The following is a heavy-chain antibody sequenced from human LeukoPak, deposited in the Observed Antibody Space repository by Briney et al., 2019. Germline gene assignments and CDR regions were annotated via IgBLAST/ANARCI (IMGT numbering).Heavy chain of an antibody. V-gene: IGHV1-2*02. Sequence: ASVKVSCKASGYTFTGYYMHWVRQAPGQGLEWMGWINPNSGGTNYAQKFQGRVTMTRDTSISTAYMELSRLRSDDTAVYYCARQNYYDSSGYPTNPWGQGTLVTVSS. CDR3: ARQNYYDSSGYPTNP. D-gene: IGHD3-22*01. CDR1: GYTFTGYY. J-gene: IGHJ5*02. CDR2: INPNSGGT.